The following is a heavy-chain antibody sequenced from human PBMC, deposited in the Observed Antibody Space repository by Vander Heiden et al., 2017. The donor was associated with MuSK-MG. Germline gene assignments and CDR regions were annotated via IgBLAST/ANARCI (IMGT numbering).Heavy chain of an antibody. Sequence: VQLVQSGAEVKKPGAAVKVSCKASGYTFTGYDMHWVRQAPGQVLEWMGWINPNRGGTNEAQKFQGRVTMTRDTSLSTAYMEMRRLRSDDTAVYDGARDQSSSFDYGGQGTMVTVSS. V-gene: IGHV1-2*02. CDR1: GYTFTGYD. CDR3: ARDQSSSFDY. D-gene: IGHD6-6*01. CDR2: INPNRGGT. J-gene: IGHJ4*02.